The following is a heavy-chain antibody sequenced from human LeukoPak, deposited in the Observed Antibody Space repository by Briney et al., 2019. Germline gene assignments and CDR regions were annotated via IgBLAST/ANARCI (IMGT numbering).Heavy chain of an antibody. CDR2: IYYSGST. Sequence: PSETLSLTCTVSGGSISSSSYYWGWIRQPPGEGLEWIGSIYYSGSTYYNPSLKSRVTISVDTSKNQFSLKLSSVTAADTAVYYCARVGYSSGWTFDYWGQGTLVTVSS. CDR3: ARVGYSSGWTFDY. D-gene: IGHD6-19*01. J-gene: IGHJ4*02. CDR1: GGSISSSSYY. V-gene: IGHV4-39*07.